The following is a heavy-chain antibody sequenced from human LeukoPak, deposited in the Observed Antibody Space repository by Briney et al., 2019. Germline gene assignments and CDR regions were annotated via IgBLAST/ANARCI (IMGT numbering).Heavy chain of an antibody. CDR1: GGTFSSYA. D-gene: IGHD5-18*01. CDR2: IIPIFGTA. CDR3: AREARGYSYGSHFWFGEFNYYYMDV. Sequence: SVKVSCKASGGTFSSYAISWVRQAPGQGLEWMGGIIPIFGTANYAQKFQGRVTITTDESTSTAYMELSSLRSEDTAVYYCAREARGYSYGSHFWFGEFNYYYMDVWGKGTTVTVSS. V-gene: IGHV1-69*05. J-gene: IGHJ6*03.